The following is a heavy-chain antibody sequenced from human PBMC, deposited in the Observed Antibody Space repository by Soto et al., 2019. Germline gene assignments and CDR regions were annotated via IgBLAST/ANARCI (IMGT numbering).Heavy chain of an antibody. CDR2: IYTSGST. V-gene: IGHV4-4*07. D-gene: IGHD3-3*01. Sequence: QVQLQESGPGLVKPSETLSLTCTVSGGSISSYYWSWIRQPAGKGMEWIGRIYTSGSTNYNPSLKSRVTMSVDTSKNQFSLKLSSVTAADTAVYYCARDLRSYFWSGPRGCFDPWGQGTLVTVSS. CDR3: ARDLRSYFWSGPRGCFDP. J-gene: IGHJ5*02. CDR1: GGSISSYY.